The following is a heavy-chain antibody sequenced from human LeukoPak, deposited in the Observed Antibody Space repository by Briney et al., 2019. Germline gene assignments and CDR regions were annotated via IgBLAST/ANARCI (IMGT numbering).Heavy chain of an antibody. J-gene: IGHJ4*02. CDR3: AKDLPEPYFDY. CDR2: IRHDESNK. CDR1: GFVFSKNG. Sequence: PGGSLRPSCATSGFVFSKNGMHWVRQAPGKGLEWVAFIRHDESNKYYADSVKGRFTISGDISKNTLYLQMNSLRAEDTSVYYCAKDLPEPYFDYWGQGTLVTVSS. V-gene: IGHV3-30*02.